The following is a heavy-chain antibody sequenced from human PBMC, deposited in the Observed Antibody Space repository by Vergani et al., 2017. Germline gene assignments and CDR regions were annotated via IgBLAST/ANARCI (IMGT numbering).Heavy chain of an antibody. CDR2: INWNSDSI. V-gene: IGHV3-9*01. Sequence: EVQLVESGGGLVQPGGSLRLSCAASGFTFDDYAMHWVRQAPGKGLEWVSGINWNSDSIAYADSVKGRFTISRDNAKNSLYLQMNSLRAEDTGLYYCVKDIAASGNYWYFDLWGRGTLVTVSS. CDR3: VKDIAASGNYWYFDL. D-gene: IGHD6-13*01. CDR1: GFTFDDYA. J-gene: IGHJ2*01.